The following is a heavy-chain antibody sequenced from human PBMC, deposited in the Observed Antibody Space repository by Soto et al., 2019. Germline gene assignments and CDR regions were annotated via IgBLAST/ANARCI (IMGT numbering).Heavy chain of an antibody. CDR1: GYSFTSYW. Sequence: PGESLNISCKGSGYSFTSYWIGWERQLPGKGLEWMGIIYPGDSDTRYSPSFQGQVTISADKSISTAYLQWSSLKASDTAMYYCARTLGYSSSWYYFDYWGQGTLVTVSS. V-gene: IGHV5-51*01. CDR3: ARTLGYSSSWYYFDY. J-gene: IGHJ4*02. D-gene: IGHD6-13*01. CDR2: IYPGDSDT.